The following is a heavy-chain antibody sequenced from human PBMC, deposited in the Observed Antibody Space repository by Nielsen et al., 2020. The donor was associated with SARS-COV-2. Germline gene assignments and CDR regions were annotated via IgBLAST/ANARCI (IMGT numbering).Heavy chain of an antibody. CDR3: VRNLLHFNDPEY. CDR2: IFTGGALT. CDR1: GFSFSNYA. J-gene: IGHJ4*02. V-gene: IGHV3-23*01. D-gene: IGHD3-3*02. Sequence: GESLKISCAASGFSFSNYAMGWVRQAPGKGLEWVSGIFTGGALTYYADSVKGRFTVSRDDSRNTLHLHMSSLRVDDAAVYYCVRNLLHFNDPEYWGQGTLVTVSS.